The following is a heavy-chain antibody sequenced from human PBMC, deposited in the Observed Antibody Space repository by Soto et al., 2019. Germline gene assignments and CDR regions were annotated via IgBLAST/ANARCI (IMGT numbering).Heavy chain of an antibody. CDR1: GYSISSGYY. CDR2: IYHSGST. Sequence: SETLSVTCAVSGYSISSGYYWGWIRQPPGKGLEWIGSIYHSGSTYYNPSLKSRVTISVDTSKNQFSLKLSSVTAADTAVYYCARLGQLVTFQHWGKGTRVTVS. J-gene: IGHJ1*01. D-gene: IGHD6-13*01. CDR3: ARLGQLVTFQH. V-gene: IGHV4-38-2*01.